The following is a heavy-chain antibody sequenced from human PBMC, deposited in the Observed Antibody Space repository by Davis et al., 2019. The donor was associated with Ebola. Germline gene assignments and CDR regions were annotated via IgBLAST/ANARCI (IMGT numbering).Heavy chain of an antibody. J-gene: IGHJ4*02. CDR1: GYTFTSYG. Sequence: ASVKVSCKASGYTFTSYGISWVRQAPGQGLEWMGWISAYNGNTNYAQKLQGRVTMTTDTSTSTAYMELRSLRSDDTAVYYCARDSGITMVRGVIAHWGQGTLVTISS. CDR3: ARDSGITMVRGVIAH. V-gene: IGHV1-18*01. CDR2: ISAYNGNT. D-gene: IGHD3-10*01.